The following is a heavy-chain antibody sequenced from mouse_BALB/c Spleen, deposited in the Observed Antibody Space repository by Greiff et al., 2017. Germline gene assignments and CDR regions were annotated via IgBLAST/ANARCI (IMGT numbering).Heavy chain of an antibody. CDR3: AREEYDGYYGAMDY. CDR2: IHYSGST. D-gene: IGHD2-3*01. J-gene: IGHJ4*01. Sequence: EVQLQESGPDLVKPSQSLSLTCTVTGYSITSGYSWPWIRQFPGNKLEWMGYIHYSGSTNYNPSLKSRISITRDTSKNQFFLQLNSVTTEDTATYYCAREEYDGYYGAMDYWGQGTSVTVSS. CDR1: GYSITSGYS. V-gene: IGHV3-1*02.